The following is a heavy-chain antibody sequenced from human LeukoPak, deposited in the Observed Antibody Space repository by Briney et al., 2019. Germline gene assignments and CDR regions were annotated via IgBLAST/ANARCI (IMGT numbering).Heavy chain of an antibody. CDR3: ARARFLEWLDY. V-gene: IGHV4-39*07. D-gene: IGHD3-3*01. CDR2: IYYSGST. J-gene: IGHJ4*02. Sequence: SETLSLTCTVSGGSISSSSYYWGWIRQPPGKGLEWIGSIYYSGSTYYNPSLKSRVTISVDTSKNQFSLKLSSVTAADTAVYYCARARFLEWLDYWGQGTLVTVSS. CDR1: GGSISSSSYY.